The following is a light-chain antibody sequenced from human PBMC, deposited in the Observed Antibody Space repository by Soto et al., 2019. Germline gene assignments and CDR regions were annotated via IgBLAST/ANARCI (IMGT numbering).Light chain of an antibody. V-gene: IGLV1-47*02. CDR3: AAWDDSLSGVV. J-gene: IGLJ2*01. Sequence: QSVLTQPPSASGTPGQRVTISCSGTSTNIGRNPVYWYQQLPGTAPKLLIYGNDQRPSGVPDRFSGSKSGASASLAISGLRSEDGADYYCAAWDDSLSGVVFGGGTKVTVL. CDR1: STNIGRNP. CDR2: GND.